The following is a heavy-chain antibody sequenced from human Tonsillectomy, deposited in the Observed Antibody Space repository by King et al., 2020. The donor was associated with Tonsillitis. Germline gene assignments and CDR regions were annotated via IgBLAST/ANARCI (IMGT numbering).Heavy chain of an antibody. J-gene: IGHJ6*02. CDR3: ARDPPGSSYYYYGMDV. CDR1: GGSISSYY. D-gene: IGHD1-26*01. CDR2: IYTSGST. V-gene: IGHV4-4*07. Sequence: VQLQESGPGLVKPSETLSLTCTVSGGSISSYYWSWIRQPAGKGLEWIGRIYTSGSTNYNPSLKSRVAMSVDTSKNQFSLKLSSVTAADTAVYYCARDPPGSSYYYYGMDVWGQGTTVTVSS.